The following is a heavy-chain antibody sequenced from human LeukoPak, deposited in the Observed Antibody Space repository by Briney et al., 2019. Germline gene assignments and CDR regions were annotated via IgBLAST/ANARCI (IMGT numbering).Heavy chain of an antibody. D-gene: IGHD2-2*01. CDR2: IIPILGIA. V-gene: IGHV1-69*04. CDR3: ARVEDSTGPLDY. CDR1: GGTFSSYA. J-gene: IGHJ4*02. Sequence: ASVKVSCKASGGTFSSYAISWVRQAPGQGLEWMGRIIPILGIANYAQKFQGRVTITADKSTSTAYMELSSLRSEDTAVYYCARVEDSTGPLDYWGQGTLVTVSS.